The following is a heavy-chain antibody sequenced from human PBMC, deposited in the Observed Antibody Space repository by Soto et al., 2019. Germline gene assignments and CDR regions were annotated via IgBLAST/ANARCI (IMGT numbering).Heavy chain of an antibody. Sequence: QVQLQESGPGLVKPSQTLSLTRTVSGGSISSGGYYWSWIRQHPGKGLEWIGYIYYSGSTYYNPSLKSRVTISVDTSKNQFSLKLSSVTAADTAVYYCARAGPTTVTNYYYGMDVWGQGTTVTVSS. CDR2: IYYSGST. D-gene: IGHD4-17*01. CDR1: GGSISSGGYY. CDR3: ARAGPTTVTNYYYGMDV. V-gene: IGHV4-31*03. J-gene: IGHJ6*02.